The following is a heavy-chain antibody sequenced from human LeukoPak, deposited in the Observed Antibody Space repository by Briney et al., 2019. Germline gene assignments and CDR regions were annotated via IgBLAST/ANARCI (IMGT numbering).Heavy chain of an antibody. D-gene: IGHD1-26*01. J-gene: IGHJ4*02. CDR2: INWNGGST. Sequence: GESLRLSCAASGFMFADHGMTWVRQVPGKGLEWVSGINWNGGSTGYVDSVKGRFTISGDNAKNVLFLQMNNLRAEDTAFYYCARGEWDLRDWGQGTLVIVSS. CDR1: GFMFADHG. V-gene: IGHV3-20*04. CDR3: ARGEWDLRD.